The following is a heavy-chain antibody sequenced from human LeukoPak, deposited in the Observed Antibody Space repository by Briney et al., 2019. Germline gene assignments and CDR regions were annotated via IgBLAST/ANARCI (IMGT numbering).Heavy chain of an antibody. CDR1: GGSISSGGYY. V-gene: IGHV4-31*03. CDR2: IYYSGST. D-gene: IGHD5-24*01. CDR3: AREMATIRASNDAFDI. J-gene: IGHJ3*02. Sequence: SETLSLTCTVSGGSISSGGYYWSWIRQHPGKGLEWIGYIYYSGSTYYNPSLKSRVTISVDTSKNQFSLKLSSVTAADTAVYYCAREMATIRASNDAFDIWGQGTMVAVSS.